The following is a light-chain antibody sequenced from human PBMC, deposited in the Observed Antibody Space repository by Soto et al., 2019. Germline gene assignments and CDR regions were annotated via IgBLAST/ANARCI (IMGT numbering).Light chain of an antibody. CDR1: NIGSKR. J-gene: IGLJ1*01. CDR2: YDS. CDR3: QVWDITTDHYV. V-gene: IGLV3-21*04. Sequence: SYELTQPPSVSVAPEKTARLTCRGANIGSKRVHWYRQKPGQAPVLVIYYDSDRPSGIPERFSGSNSGNTATLTINRVEAGDEADYYWQVWDITTDHYVFGNGTKVTVL.